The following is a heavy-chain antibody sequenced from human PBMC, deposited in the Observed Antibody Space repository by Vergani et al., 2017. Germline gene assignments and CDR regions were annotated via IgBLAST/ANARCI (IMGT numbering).Heavy chain of an antibody. D-gene: IGHD2-21*02. CDR1: GGTFSSYA. Sequence: QVQLVQSGAEVKKPGSSVKVSCKASGGTFSSYAISWVRQAPGQGLEWMGGIIPIFGTANYAQQFQGRVTLTADESTSTAYMERSRLRSEDTAVYYCARSWCGGDCPRDYYGMDVWGQGTTVTVSS. V-gene: IGHV1-69*01. CDR3: ARSWCGGDCPRDYYGMDV. J-gene: IGHJ6*02. CDR2: IIPIFGTA.